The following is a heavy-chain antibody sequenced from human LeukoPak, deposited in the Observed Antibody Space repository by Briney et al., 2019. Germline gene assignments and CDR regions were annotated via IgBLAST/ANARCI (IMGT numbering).Heavy chain of an antibody. J-gene: IGHJ4*02. V-gene: IGHV4-31*03. Sequence: SETLSLTCTVSGGSISSGGYYWSWIRQHPGKGLEWIGYIYYSGNTYYNPSLKSRVTISVDTSKNQFSLNLSSVTAADTAVYYCARVTMIEVVIDYWGQGTLVTVSS. D-gene: IGHD3-22*01. CDR2: IYYSGNT. CDR3: ARVTMIEVVIDY. CDR1: GGSISSGGYY.